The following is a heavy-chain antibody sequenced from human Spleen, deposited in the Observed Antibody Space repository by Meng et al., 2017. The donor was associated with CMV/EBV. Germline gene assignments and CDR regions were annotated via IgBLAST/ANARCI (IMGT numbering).Heavy chain of an antibody. Sequence: GGSLRLSCAASGFTFSNYAMHWVRQAPGKGLEWVAFIRYDGSNKYYADSVKGRFTISRDNSKNTLYLQMNSLRAEDTAVYYCAREKGYTGAFDYWGQGTLVTVSS. D-gene: IGHD2-2*02. CDR1: GFTFSNYA. J-gene: IGHJ4*02. V-gene: IGHV3-30*02. CDR2: IRYDGSNK. CDR3: AREKGYTGAFDY.